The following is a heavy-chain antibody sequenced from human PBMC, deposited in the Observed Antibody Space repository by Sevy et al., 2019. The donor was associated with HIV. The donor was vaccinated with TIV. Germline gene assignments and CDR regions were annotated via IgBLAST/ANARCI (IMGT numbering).Heavy chain of an antibody. D-gene: IGHD3-16*01. J-gene: IGHJ4*02. CDR1: GFTFSSYS. V-gene: IGHV3-21*01. CDR3: ARDFLTYYEYVWGSYSY. Sequence: GGSLRLSCAASGFTFSSYSMNWVRQAPGKGLEWVSSISSSSSYIYYADSVKGRFTISRDNAKNSLYLQMNSLRAEDTVVYYCARDFLTYYEYVWGSYSYWGRGALVTVSS. CDR2: ISSSSSYI.